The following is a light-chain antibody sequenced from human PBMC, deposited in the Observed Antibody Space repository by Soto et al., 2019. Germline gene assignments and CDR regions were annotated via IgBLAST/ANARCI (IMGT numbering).Light chain of an antibody. V-gene: IGKV1-6*01. CDR1: QGIRND. CDR3: LQDYNYTLT. Sequence: AIQMTQSPSSLSASVGDRVTITCRASQGIRNDLGWYKQKPGKAPKLLIYAASTLQSGVPSRVSGRGSCTDCTRNISSLQHEDFATYDGLQDYNYTLTFGGGTKVDIK. CDR2: AAS. J-gene: IGKJ4*01.